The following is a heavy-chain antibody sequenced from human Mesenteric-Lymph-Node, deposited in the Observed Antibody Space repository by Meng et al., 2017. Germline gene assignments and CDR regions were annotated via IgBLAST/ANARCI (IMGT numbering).Heavy chain of an antibody. CDR3: ARDRISGWANKYYWYFDL. CDR2: IYHSGST. V-gene: IGHV4-4*02. J-gene: IGHJ2*01. D-gene: IGHD6-19*01. Sequence: GQLEEWGPGLVRLFGTLSLTCTVSGVSISSSNWWSWVRQPPGKGLEWIGEIYHSGSTNYNPSLKSRVTISVDKSKNQFSLKLSSVTAADTAVYYCARDRISGWANKYYWYFDLWGRGTLVTVSS. CDR1: GVSISSSNW.